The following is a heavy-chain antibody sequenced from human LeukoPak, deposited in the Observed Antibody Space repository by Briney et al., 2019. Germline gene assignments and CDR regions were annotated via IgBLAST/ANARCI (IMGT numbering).Heavy chain of an antibody. CDR3: ARHFPGVAVAGYYFDY. V-gene: IGHV4-39*01. CDR1: GGSISSSSYC. CDR2: IYYSGST. D-gene: IGHD6-19*01. Sequence: SETLSLTCTVSGGSISSSSYCWGWIRQPPGKGLEWIGSIYYSGSTYYNPSLKSRVTISVDTSKNQFSLKLSSVTAADTAVYYCARHFPGVAVAGYYFDYWGQGTLVTVSS. J-gene: IGHJ4*02.